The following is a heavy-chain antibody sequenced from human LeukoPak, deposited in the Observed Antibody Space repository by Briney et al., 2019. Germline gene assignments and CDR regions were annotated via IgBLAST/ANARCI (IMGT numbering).Heavy chain of an antibody. CDR3: ARGLWSGYRFDY. J-gene: IGHJ4*02. CDR1: GFTVSSNY. V-gene: IGHV3-66*01. CDR2: INSGGST. Sequence: PGRSLRLSCAASGFTVSSNYMSWVRQAPGKGLEWVSVINSGGSTYYADSVKGRFTISRDNSKNTLYLQMNSLRAEDTAVYYCARGLWSGYRFDYWGQGTLVTVSS. D-gene: IGHD3-3*01.